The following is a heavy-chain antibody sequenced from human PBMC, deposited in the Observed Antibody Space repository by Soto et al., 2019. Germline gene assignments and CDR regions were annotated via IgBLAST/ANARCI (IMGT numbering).Heavy chain of an antibody. CDR1: EFNFSDYY. D-gene: IGHD4-17*01. CDR3: ARHTEYGDNGYGMDV. J-gene: IGHJ6*02. CDR2: ISNSGKTI. Sequence: QVQLVESGGGLVKPGGSLRLSCAASEFNFSDYYMSWIRQAPGKGLEWVSYISNSGKTIYYADSVKGRFTVSRDNAKNSLYLQMSSLRVEDTAVYYCARHTEYGDNGYGMDVWGPGTTVTVSS. V-gene: IGHV3-11*01.